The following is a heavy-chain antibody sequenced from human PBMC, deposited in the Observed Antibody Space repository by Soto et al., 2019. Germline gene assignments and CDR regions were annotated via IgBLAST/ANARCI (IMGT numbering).Heavy chain of an antibody. V-gene: IGHV3-9*01. J-gene: IGHJ3*02. D-gene: IGHD5-18*01. CDR2: ISWNNAFI. CDR3: ANGYSYSSNGFDM. CDR1: GFSFDDYA. Sequence: EVQLVESGGGLVQPGRSLRLSCAASGFSFDDYAMHWVRQPPGKGPEWVSGISWNNAFIGYADSVKGRFTISRDNAKNSLYLQMNSLRAEDTALYYCANGYSYSSNGFDMWGQGTMVTVSS.